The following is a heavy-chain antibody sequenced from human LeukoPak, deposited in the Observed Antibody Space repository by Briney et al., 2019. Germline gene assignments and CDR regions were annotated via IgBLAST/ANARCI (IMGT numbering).Heavy chain of an antibody. V-gene: IGHV4-39*01. CDR1: GGSISSSSYY. D-gene: IGHD2/OR15-2a*01. CDR3: ARHLPYYPQYYMDV. J-gene: IGHJ6*03. CDR2: LYYSGNT. Sequence: SETLSLTCTVSGGSISSSSYYWGWIRQPPGKGLEGIGNLYYSGNTYYNPSLKSRVTISVDTSKNQFSLKLSSVTAADTAVYYCARHLPYYPQYYMDVWGKGTTVTVSS.